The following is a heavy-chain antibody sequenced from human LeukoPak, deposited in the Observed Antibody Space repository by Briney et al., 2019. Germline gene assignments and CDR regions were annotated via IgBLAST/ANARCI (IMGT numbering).Heavy chain of an antibody. CDR1: GYTFTSYA. CDR2: INTNTGNP. J-gene: IGHJ4*02. CDR3: AREDLRFGELGAPFDY. V-gene: IGHV7-4-1*02. Sequence: GASVKVSCKASGYTFTSYAMNWVRQAPGQGLEWMGWINTNTGNPTYAQGFTGRFVFSLDTSVSTAYLQISSLKAEDTAVYYCAREDLRFGELGAPFDYWGQGTLVTVSS. D-gene: IGHD3-10*01.